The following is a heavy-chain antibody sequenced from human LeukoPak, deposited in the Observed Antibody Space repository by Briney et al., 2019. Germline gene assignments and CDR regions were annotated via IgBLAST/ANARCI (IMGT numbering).Heavy chain of an antibody. CDR2: ISGTGGST. CDR3: AKECGRDYDDRALDL. V-gene: IGHV3-23*01. J-gene: IGHJ3*01. Sequence: PGGSLRLSCAASGFTFSSYAMNWVRQSPERGLEWVSAISGTGGSTSYGDSLKGRFTISRDNSKNTLYLQMSSLTAEDTGVYYCAKECGRDYDDRALDLWGQGTMVTVSS. D-gene: IGHD3-22*01. CDR1: GFTFSSYA.